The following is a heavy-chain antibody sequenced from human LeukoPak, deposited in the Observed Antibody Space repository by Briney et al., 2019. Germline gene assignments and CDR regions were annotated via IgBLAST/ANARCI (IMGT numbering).Heavy chain of an antibody. CDR1: GFTFSDFA. D-gene: IGHD4/OR15-4a*01. J-gene: IGHJ3*02. Sequence: PGGSLRLSCLASGFTFSDFAMNWVRQAPGKGLEWVSHIGGGGVDTYYADSVKGRFTISRDNPKSTVYLQLPRLRADHAAVYFGAKDMVQRNGVSDPFDIWGQGTMVTVSS. CDR2: IGGGGVDT. CDR3: AKDMVQRNGVSDPFDI. V-gene: IGHV3-23*01.